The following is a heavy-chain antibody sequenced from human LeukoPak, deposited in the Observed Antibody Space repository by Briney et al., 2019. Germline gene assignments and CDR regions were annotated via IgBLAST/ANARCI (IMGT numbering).Heavy chain of an antibody. D-gene: IGHD6-13*01. V-gene: IGHV4-59*13. CDR2: MYYSGTS. Sequence: PSETLSLTCTVSGGSMSSYYWSWTRQPPGKGLESIGYMYYSGTSKYNPSLKSRVTISLDTSKNQFSLRLNSVTAADTAVYYCARSAGSTWGTDSWGQGTLVTVSS. J-gene: IGHJ4*02. CDR3: ARSAGSTWGTDS. CDR1: GGSMSSYY.